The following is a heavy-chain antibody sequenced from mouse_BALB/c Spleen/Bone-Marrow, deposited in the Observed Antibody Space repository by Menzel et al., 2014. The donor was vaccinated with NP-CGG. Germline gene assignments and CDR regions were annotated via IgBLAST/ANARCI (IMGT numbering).Heavy chain of an antibody. V-gene: IGHV3-2*02. J-gene: IGHJ1*01. CDR2: ISYSGST. CDR1: GYSITSDYA. CDR3: ARSADWYFDV. Sequence: EVQLQQSGPGLVKPSQSLSLTCTVTGYSITSDYAWNWIRPFPGNKLEWMDYISYSGSTSYNPSLKSRISITRDTSKNQFFLQLNSVTAEDAATYYCARSADWYFDVWGAGTTVTVSS.